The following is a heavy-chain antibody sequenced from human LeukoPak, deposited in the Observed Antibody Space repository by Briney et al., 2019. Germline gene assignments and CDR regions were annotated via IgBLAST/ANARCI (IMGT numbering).Heavy chain of an antibody. CDR3: ARHRSLVVPAALFDY. J-gene: IGHJ4*02. CDR2: IDPSDSYT. CDR1: GYSFTSYW. V-gene: IGHV5-10-1*01. D-gene: IGHD2-2*01. Sequence: GESLKISCKGSGYSFTSYWISWVRQMPGKGLEWMGRIDPSDSYTNYSPPFQGHVTISADKSISTAYLQWSSLKASDTAMYYCARHRSLVVPAALFDYWGQGTLVTVSS.